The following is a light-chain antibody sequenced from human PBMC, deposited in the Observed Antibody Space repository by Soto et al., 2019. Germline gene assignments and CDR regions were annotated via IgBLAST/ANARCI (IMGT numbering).Light chain of an antibody. CDR3: QQYGSSPWT. CDR2: GAS. J-gene: IGKJ1*01. Sequence: EIVLTQSPGTLSLSPGERATLSCRASQSVSSSYLAWYQQKPGQAPRPLIYGASSRATGIPDRFSGSGSGTDFTLTNSRLEPEDFAVYYCQQYGSSPWTFGQGTKVDIK. V-gene: IGKV3-20*01. CDR1: QSVSSSY.